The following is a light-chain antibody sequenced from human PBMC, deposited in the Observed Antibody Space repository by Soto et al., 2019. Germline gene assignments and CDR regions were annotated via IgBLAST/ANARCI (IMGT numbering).Light chain of an antibody. CDR2: DAS. V-gene: IGKV1-5*01. CDR3: QQYETFSGT. CDR1: HGISXR. J-gene: IGKJ1*01. Sequence: DIQMTQSPSTLSASVGDGVTITCRASHGISXRLGWXXXXXXXTPXXXIYDASALPRGVPSRFSGSGSGTKFTLTIASLQPDDFATYYCQQYETFSGTFGPGTKV.